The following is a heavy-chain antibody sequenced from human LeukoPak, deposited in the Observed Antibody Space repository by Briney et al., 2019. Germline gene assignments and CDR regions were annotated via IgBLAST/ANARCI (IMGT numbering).Heavy chain of an antibody. CDR3: ARAPTPYFSYYMDV. V-gene: IGHV3-48*02. Sequence: GGSLTLSCAASGFSFSGFGMSWVRQSPGKGLEWISYIGSSGSAGGNIYYAVSVKGRFTVSRDNAKDSLFLQMNSLQYADTAVYYCARAPTPYFSYYMDVWGKGTTVTVSS. D-gene: IGHD2-21*01. J-gene: IGHJ6*03. CDR1: GFSFSGFG. CDR2: IGSSGSAGGNI.